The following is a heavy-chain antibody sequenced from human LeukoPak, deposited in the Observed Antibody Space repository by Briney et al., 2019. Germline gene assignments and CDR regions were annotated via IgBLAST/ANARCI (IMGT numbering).Heavy chain of an antibody. V-gene: IGHV3-66*01. CDR1: GFTVSSTY. D-gene: IGHD5-12*01. Sequence: PGGSLRLSCAASGFTVSSTYMTWVRQSPGKALAWVSLIYSGGTTYYADSVKGRFTISRDNSKNTLYLQMDRLRAEDMAVYYCARGHPNSGYAFYFDYWGQGTLVTVSS. J-gene: IGHJ4*02. CDR2: IYSGGTT. CDR3: ARGHPNSGYAFYFDY.